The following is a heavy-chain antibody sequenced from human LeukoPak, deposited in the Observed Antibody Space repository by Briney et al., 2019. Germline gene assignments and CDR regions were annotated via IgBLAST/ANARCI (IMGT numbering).Heavy chain of an antibody. CDR3: ARVGYGSGSYYFDY. J-gene: IGHJ4*02. CDR2: FDPEDGET. CDR1: GYTLTELS. V-gene: IGHV1-24*01. Sequence: ASVKVSCKVSGYTLTELSVHWVRQAPGKGLERMGGFDPEDGETIYAQKFQGRVTMTRDTSTSTVYMELSSLRSEDTAVYYCARVGYGSGSYYFDYWGQGTLVTVSS. D-gene: IGHD3-10*01.